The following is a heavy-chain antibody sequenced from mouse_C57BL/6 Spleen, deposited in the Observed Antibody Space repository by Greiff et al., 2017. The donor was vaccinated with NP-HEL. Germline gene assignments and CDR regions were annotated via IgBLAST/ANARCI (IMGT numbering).Heavy chain of an antibody. Sequence: QVQLQQSGAELVKPGASVKISCKASGYAFSSYWMNWVKQRPGKGLEWIGQIYPGDGDTNYNGKFKGKATLTSDKSSSTAYMQLSSLSSEDSAVSFCARGSNYVRYFDVWGTGTTVTVSS. CDR2: IYPGDGDT. V-gene: IGHV1-80*01. CDR3: ARGSNYVRYFDV. CDR1: GYAFSSYW. J-gene: IGHJ1*03. D-gene: IGHD2-5*01.